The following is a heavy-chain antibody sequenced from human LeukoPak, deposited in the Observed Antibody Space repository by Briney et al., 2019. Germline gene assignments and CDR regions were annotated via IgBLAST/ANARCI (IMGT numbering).Heavy chain of an antibody. Sequence: PGGSLRLSCAASGFTLNMYWMTWVRQAPGKGLESVAYINKDGSDKYYVDSVKGRFTVSRDNAKNSLYLQMNSLRAEDTAVYYCARDAGYGGNSDYWGQGTLLTVSS. CDR2: INKDGSDK. D-gene: IGHD4-23*01. CDR3: ARDAGYGGNSDY. V-gene: IGHV3-7*01. J-gene: IGHJ4*02. CDR1: GFTLNMYW.